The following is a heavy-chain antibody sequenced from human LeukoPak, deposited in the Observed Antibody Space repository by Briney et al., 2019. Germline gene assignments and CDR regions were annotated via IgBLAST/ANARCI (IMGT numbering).Heavy chain of an antibody. V-gene: IGHV4-34*01. CDR1: GGSFSGYY. Sequence: PSETLSLTCAVYGGSFSGYYWSWIRQPPGKGLEWIGEINHSGSTNYNPSLRGRVTISVDTSKNQFSLKLSSVTAADTAVYYCARQANWVLFDYWGQGTLVTVSS. CDR3: ARQANWVLFDY. CDR2: INHSGST. J-gene: IGHJ4*02. D-gene: IGHD7-27*01.